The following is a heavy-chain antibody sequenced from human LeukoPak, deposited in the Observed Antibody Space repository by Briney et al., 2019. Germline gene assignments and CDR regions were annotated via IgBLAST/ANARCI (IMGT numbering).Heavy chain of an antibody. CDR1: GGSISSGGYS. Sequence: SETLSLTCAVSGGSISSGGYSWGWIRQPPGKGLEWIGYIYHSGSTYYNPSLKSRITISVDRSKNQFSLKLSSVTAADTAVYYCARGEGYCSSTSCYLGSWGQGTLVTVSS. V-gene: IGHV4-30-2*01. CDR2: IYHSGST. D-gene: IGHD2-2*01. J-gene: IGHJ5*01. CDR3: ARGEGYCSSTSCYLGS.